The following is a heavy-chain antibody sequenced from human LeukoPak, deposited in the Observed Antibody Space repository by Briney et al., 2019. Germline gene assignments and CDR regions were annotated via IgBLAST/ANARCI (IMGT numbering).Heavy chain of an antibody. D-gene: IGHD3-9*01. J-gene: IGHJ6*03. CDR1: GFTFSSYA. CDR2: IKQDGTEK. CDR3: ARDLGGFDRSYFYHYMDV. V-gene: IGHV3-7*01. Sequence: GGSLRLSCAASGFTFSSYAMHWVRQAPGKGLEWVANIKQDGTEKYNVDSVKGRFTISRDSAENSLFLQMNSLKVEDTAVYYCARDLGGFDRSYFYHYMDVWGKGTTVIVSS.